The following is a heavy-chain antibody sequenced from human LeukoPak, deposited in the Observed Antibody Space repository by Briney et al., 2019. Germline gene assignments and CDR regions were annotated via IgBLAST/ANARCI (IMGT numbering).Heavy chain of an antibody. Sequence: GGSLRLSCAASGFTFSSYAMSWVRQAPGKGLEWVSAISGSGGSTYYADSVKGRFTISRDNAKNSLYLQMNSLRAEDTAVYYCARRFCSGSTCYPHFDSWGQGTLVTVSS. V-gene: IGHV3-23*01. D-gene: IGHD2-15*01. CDR2: ISGSGGST. CDR3: ARRFCSGSTCYPHFDS. CDR1: GFTFSSYA. J-gene: IGHJ4*02.